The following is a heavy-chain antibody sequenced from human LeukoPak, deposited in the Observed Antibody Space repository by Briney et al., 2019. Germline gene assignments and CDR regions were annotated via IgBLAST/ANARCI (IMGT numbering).Heavy chain of an antibody. D-gene: IGHD4-11*01. CDR1: GGSISSYY. V-gene: IGHV4-59*01. CDR3: ARADSNYEAFYYYYYMDA. Sequence: SETLSLTCTVSGGSISSYYWSWIRQPPGKGLEWIGYIYYSGSTNYNPSLKSRVTISVDTSKNQFSLKLSSVTAADTAVYYCARADSNYEAFYYYYYMDAWGKGTTVTVSS. CDR2: IYYSGST. J-gene: IGHJ6*03.